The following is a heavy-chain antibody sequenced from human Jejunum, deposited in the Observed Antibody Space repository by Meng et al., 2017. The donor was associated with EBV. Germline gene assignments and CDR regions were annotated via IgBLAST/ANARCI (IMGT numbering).Heavy chain of an antibody. V-gene: IGHV4-4*02. CDR3: ARYGSGYFPALWY. Sequence: QVQWQVSGAGLGKASGTLDLSWAVSGDSIRSSYWWSWVRQPPGKGLEWIGEIYHSGSNKYNQSLKSRVTISVDKSKNQFSLKLSFVTAADTAVYYCARYGSGYFPALWYWGQGTLVTVSS. J-gene: IGHJ4*02. D-gene: IGHD3-3*01. CDR2: IYHSGSN. CDR1: GDSIRSSYW.